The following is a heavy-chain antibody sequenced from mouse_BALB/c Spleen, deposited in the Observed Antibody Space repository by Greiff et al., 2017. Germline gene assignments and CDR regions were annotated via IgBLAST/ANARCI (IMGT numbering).Heavy chain of an antibody. CDR2: INPYNDGT. CDR3: ASLYYGNYVAWFAY. Sequence: VQLQQSGPELVKPGASVKMSCKASGYTFTSYVMHWVKQTPGQGLEWIGYINPYNDGTKYNEKFKGKATLTSDKSSSTAYMELSSLTSEDSAVYYCASLYYGNYVAWFAYWGQGTLVTVSA. V-gene: IGHV1-14*01. D-gene: IGHD2-1*01. CDR1: GYTFTSYV. J-gene: IGHJ3*01.